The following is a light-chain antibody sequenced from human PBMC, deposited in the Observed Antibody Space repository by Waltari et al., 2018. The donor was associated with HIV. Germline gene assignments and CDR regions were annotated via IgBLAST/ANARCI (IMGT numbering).Light chain of an antibody. V-gene: IGKV3D-20*01. J-gene: IGKJ2*01. CDR1: QSISSY. Sequence: EMGWTQSQATWSLSQGERATSSCGASQSISSYLAWYQQKPGLAPRLLIYDASNRAPGIPDRFSGSGSGTEFTLTISRLEPEDFAVYYCQQCGGSPGTFGQGTKLEI. CDR3: QQCGGSPGT. CDR2: DAS.